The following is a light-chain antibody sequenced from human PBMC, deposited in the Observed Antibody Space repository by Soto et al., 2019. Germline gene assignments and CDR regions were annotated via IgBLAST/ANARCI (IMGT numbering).Light chain of an antibody. CDR3: HQYGSSPYT. CDR1: HSVSASY. V-gene: IGKV3-20*01. J-gene: IGKJ2*01. CDR2: GAS. Sequence: EIVLTQSPGTLSLSPGERATLSCRASHSVSASYLAWYQQKPGQAPRLLIYGASQRAAGAPDRFSGTGSGTNFTLTISGLEPEDFAVYYCHQYGSSPYTFGQGTKLDIK.